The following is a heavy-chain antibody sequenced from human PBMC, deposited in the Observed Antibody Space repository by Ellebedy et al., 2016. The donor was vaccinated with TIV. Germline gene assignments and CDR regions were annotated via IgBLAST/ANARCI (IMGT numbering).Heavy chain of an antibody. J-gene: IGHJ4*02. D-gene: IGHD1-14*01. Sequence: GESLKISCAASGFTFSSYAMSWVRQAPGKGLEWVSTISSTGSRTYYADSVEGRFIISRDNSKKTLYLQMNSLRAEDTAMYYCARGKSGTYIHHAFDCWGQGTLVTVSS. CDR1: GFTFSSYA. CDR3: ARGKSGTYIHHAFDC. CDR2: ISSTGSRT. V-gene: IGHV3-23*01.